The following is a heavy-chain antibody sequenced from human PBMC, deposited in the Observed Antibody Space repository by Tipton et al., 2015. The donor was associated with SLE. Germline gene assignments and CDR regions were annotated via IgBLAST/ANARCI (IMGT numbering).Heavy chain of an antibody. CDR2: INQRGST. CDR3: ASGDSGYDSDYFDI. CDR1: GGSISSSSYY. V-gene: IGHV4-34*01. D-gene: IGHD5-12*01. Sequence: TLSLTCAVYGGSISSSSYYWAYWGWIRQSPDKGGEWIGEINQRGSTNYNPSLKSRVTISVDTSSNQFSLKLSSVTAADTAMYYCASGDSGYDSDYFDIWGQGTLVTVSS. J-gene: IGHJ4*02.